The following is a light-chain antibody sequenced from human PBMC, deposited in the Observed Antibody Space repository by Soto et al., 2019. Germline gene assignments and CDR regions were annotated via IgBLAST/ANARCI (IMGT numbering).Light chain of an antibody. Sequence: DIQMTQSPSTLSASVGDRVTITCRASQSISSWLAWYQQKPGKAPKLLIYAASTLQSGVPSRFSGSGFGTDFTLTISSLQPEDSATYYCQQYDSYSGTFGQGTKVDIK. CDR2: AAS. CDR1: QSISSW. J-gene: IGKJ1*01. V-gene: IGKV1-5*01. CDR3: QQYDSYSGT.